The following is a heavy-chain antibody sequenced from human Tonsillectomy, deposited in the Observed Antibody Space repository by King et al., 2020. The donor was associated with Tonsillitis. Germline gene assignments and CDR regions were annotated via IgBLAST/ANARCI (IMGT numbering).Heavy chain of an antibody. CDR1: GYSFTSYW. CDR2: IDPSDSYI. J-gene: IGHJ4*02. CDR3: ASTYSGYNSPLVDY. D-gene: IGHD5-12*01. Sequence: DVQLVESGAGVKKPGESLRISCKGSGYSFTSYWISWVRQTPGKGLEWMGTIDPSDSYINYSPSFRGHVTISTDNSISTAYLQWSSLKASDTAIYYCASTYSGYNSPLVDYWGQGTLVTVSS. V-gene: IGHV5-10-1*03.